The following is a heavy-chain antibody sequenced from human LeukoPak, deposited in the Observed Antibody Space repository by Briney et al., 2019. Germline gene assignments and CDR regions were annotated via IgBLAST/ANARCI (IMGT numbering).Heavy chain of an antibody. CDR3: ARDLPNYESSGYYAY. V-gene: IGHV3-74*01. CDR2: INSDGSSA. D-gene: IGHD3-22*01. Sequence: GGSLRLSCAASGFTFSSYWMHRVRQAPGKGLVWVSRINSDGSSATYAASVKGRFTVSRDNAKNTLYLQMNSLRAEDTAVYYCARDLPNYESSGYYAYWGQGTLVTVSS. CDR1: GFTFSSYW. J-gene: IGHJ4*02.